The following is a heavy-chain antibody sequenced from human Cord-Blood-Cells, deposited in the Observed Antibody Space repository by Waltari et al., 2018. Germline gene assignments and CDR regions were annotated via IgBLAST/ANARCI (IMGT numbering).Heavy chain of an antibody. CDR3: ARDFRPYCSSTSCYNVNWFDP. Sequence: QVQLVQSGAEVKKPGSSVKVSCKASGGTFSSYAISWVRQAPGQGLEWMGGIIPIFGTANYAQKFQGSVTMTADESTSTAYMELSSLRSEDTAVYYCARDFRPYCSSTSCYNVNWFDPWGQGTLVTVSS. D-gene: IGHD2-2*02. V-gene: IGHV1-69*01. J-gene: IGHJ5*02. CDR2: IIPIFGTA. CDR1: GGTFSSYA.